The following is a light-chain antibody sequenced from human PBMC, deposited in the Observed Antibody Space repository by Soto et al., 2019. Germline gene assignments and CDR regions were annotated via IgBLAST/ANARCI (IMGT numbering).Light chain of an antibody. CDR3: QQYKDWSPFT. J-gene: IGKJ4*01. Sequence: EIVMTQSPVTLSVSPGERVTLSCRASQNVNINLAWYQQRPGQAPRVLIYGASNRASGIPDRFSGSGSGTDCTLTISSLEPDDFALYYCQQYKDWSPFTFGEGTRVEIK. V-gene: IGKV3D-15*01. CDR1: QNVNIN. CDR2: GAS.